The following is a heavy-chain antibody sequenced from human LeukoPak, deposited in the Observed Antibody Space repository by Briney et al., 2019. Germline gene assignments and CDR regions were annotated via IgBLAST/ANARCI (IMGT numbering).Heavy chain of an antibody. Sequence: SETLSLTCTVSGDSISSGGYYWSWIRQPPGKGLEWIGYIYHSGSTHYNSSLKSRVTISVDRSKNQFSLKLSSVTAADTAVYYCARTSIVVVPAAIVGSFDIWGQGTMVTVSS. CDR2: IYHSGST. V-gene: IGHV4-30-2*01. CDR3: ARTSIVVVPAAIVGSFDI. J-gene: IGHJ3*02. CDR1: GDSISSGGYY. D-gene: IGHD2-2*02.